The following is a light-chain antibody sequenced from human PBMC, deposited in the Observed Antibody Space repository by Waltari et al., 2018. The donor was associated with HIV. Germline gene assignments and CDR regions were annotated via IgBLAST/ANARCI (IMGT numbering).Light chain of an antibody. CDR3: SSYGDSLRVL. CDR2: EVT. J-gene: IGLJ3*02. Sequence: QSALTQPPSASGSLGQSVTISCTGSSSDIGAYDSVSWFQQHPRSAPKLLLYEVTRRPSTVSYRVSGSRSGSTAFLTVAGLQPDDEATYFCSSYGDSLRVLFGGGTNVTVL. V-gene: IGLV2-8*01. CDR1: SSDIGAYDS.